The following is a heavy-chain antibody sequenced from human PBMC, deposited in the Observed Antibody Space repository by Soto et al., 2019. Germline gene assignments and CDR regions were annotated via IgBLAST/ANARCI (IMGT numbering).Heavy chain of an antibody. J-gene: IGHJ5*02. CDR1: GGTFSSYT. V-gene: IGHV1-69*02. CDR3: TKPRSSLQWPPFDP. Sequence: SVKVSCKASGGTFSSYTISWVRQAPGQGLEWMGRIIPILGIANYAQKFQGRVTITADKSRNTLFLQMDRLRPDDTAVYYCTKPRSSLQWPPFDPWGHGTQVTLSS. CDR2: IIPILGIA. D-gene: IGHD6-19*01.